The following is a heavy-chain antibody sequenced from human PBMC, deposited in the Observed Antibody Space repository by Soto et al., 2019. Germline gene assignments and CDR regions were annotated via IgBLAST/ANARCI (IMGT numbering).Heavy chain of an antibody. D-gene: IGHD3-10*01. Sequence: GESLKISCKGSGYSFTSYWIGWVRQMPGKGLEWMGIIYPGDSDTRYSPSLQGQVTISADKSISTAYLQWSSLKASDTAMYYCARLDYYGSANHSYYYGMDVWGQGTTVTVSS. CDR2: IYPGDSDT. CDR3: ARLDYYGSANHSYYYGMDV. J-gene: IGHJ6*02. V-gene: IGHV5-51*01. CDR1: GYSFTSYW.